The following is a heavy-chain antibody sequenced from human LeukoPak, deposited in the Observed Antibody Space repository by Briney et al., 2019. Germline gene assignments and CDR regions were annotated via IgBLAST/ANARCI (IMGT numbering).Heavy chain of an antibody. Sequence: GGSLRLSCAASGFTFSSYWKHWVRQAPGKGLVWVSRINTDGSTTTYAESVKGRFTISRDNAKNTLYLQMNSLRAEDTAVYYCARVSSSGTTFDYWGQGTLVTVSS. V-gene: IGHV3-74*01. CDR1: GFTFSSYW. CDR3: ARVSSSGTTFDY. J-gene: IGHJ4*02. D-gene: IGHD6-19*01. CDR2: INTDGSTT.